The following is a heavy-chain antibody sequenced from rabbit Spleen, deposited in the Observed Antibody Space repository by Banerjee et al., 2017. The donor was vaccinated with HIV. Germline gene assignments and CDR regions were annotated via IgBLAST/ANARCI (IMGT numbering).Heavy chain of an antibody. V-gene: IGHV1S45*01. D-gene: IGHD8-1*01. CDR2: INTGSGTT. J-gene: IGHJ6*01. Sequence: QEQLEESGGGLVQPEGSLTLTCKASGFSLSYNAMCLVRQAPGKGLEWIACINTGSGTTWYASWVNGRFTISKTSSTTVTLQMTSLTAADTATYFCARDAGTSFSTYGMDLWGQGTLVTVS. CDR3: ARDAGTSFSTYGMDL. CDR1: GFSLSYNA.